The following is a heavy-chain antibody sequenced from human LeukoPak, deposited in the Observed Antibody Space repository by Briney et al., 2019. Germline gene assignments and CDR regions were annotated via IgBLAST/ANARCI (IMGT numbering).Heavy chain of an antibody. CDR2: IYTSGST. J-gene: IGHJ6*03. CDR1: GGSISSGSYY. Sequence: PSETLSLTCIVSGGSISSGSYYWSWIRQPAGKGLEWIGRIYTSGSTNYNPSLKSRVTISVDTSKNQFSLKLSSVTAADTAVYYCARAVATRSYYYYYYYMDVWGKGTTVTVSS. V-gene: IGHV4-61*02. D-gene: IGHD5-12*01. CDR3: ARAVATRSYYYYYYYMDV.